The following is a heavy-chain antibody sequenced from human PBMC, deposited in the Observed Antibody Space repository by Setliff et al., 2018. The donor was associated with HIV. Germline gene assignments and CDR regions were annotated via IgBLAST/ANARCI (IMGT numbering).Heavy chain of an antibody. CDR2: IYPGDSDT. Sequence: GESLKISCKGSGYSFTTYWIGWVRQMPGKGLEWMGMIYPGDSDTRYSPSFQGQVTISADKSISTAYLQWSSLKASDTAMYYCARLLMPRGFSYGSYFYYGMDVWGQGTGVTVSS. CDR1: GYSFTTYW. J-gene: IGHJ6*02. D-gene: IGHD5-18*01. V-gene: IGHV5-51*01. CDR3: ARLLMPRGFSYGSYFYYGMDV.